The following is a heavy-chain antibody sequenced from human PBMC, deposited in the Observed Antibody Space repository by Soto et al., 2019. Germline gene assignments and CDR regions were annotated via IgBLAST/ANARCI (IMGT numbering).Heavy chain of an antibody. V-gene: IGHV4-34*01. CDR1: GGSFSGCY. CDR2: INHSGST. J-gene: IGHJ6*02. CDR3: ASLRGGIAAVGVYYGMDA. D-gene: IGHD6-13*01. Sequence: ASETLSLTCAVYGGSFSGCYWSWIRQPPGKGLEWIGEINHSGSTNYNPSLKSRVTISVDTSKNQFSLKLSSVTAADTAVYYCASLRGGIAAVGVYYGMDAWGQGTTVTVSS.